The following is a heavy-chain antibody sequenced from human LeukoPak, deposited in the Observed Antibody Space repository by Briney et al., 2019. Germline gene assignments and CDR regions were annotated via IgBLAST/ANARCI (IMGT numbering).Heavy chain of an antibody. Sequence: GGSLRLSCAASGFTFSSYWMSWVRQAPGKGLEWVANIKQDGSEKYYVDSVKGRFTISRDNAKNSLYLQMNSPRAEDTAVYYCARSPHLFHRGLYFDLWGRGTLVTVSS. CDR1: GFTFSSYW. CDR3: ARSPHLFHRGLYFDL. D-gene: IGHD3-3*01. CDR2: IKQDGSEK. V-gene: IGHV3-7*03. J-gene: IGHJ2*01.